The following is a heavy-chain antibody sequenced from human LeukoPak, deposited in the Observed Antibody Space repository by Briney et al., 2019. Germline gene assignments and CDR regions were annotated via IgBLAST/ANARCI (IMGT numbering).Heavy chain of an antibody. Sequence: SETLSLTCTVSGGSISSYYWSWIRQPPGKGLEWIGYIYYSGSTNYNPSLKSRVTISVDTSKNQFSLKLSSVTAADTAVYYCARGSAWYFVYWGQGTLVTVSS. CDR2: IYYSGST. D-gene: IGHD6-19*01. CDR3: ARGSAWYFVY. CDR1: GGSISSYY. V-gene: IGHV4-59*01. J-gene: IGHJ4*02.